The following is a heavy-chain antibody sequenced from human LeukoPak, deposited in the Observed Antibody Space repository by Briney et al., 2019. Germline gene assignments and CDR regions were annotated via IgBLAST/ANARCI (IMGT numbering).Heavy chain of an antibody. V-gene: IGHV3-7*01. CDR2: IKEDGSEK. CDR1: GFTFSSYW. D-gene: IGHD1-26*01. J-gene: IGHJ4*02. Sequence: GGSLRLSCAASGFTFSSYWMSWVRQAPGKGLEWVANIKEDGSEKYYVDSVKGRFTISRDNAKDSLYLQMNSLRAEDTAVYYCARLDGKTVFGYWGQGTLVTVSS. CDR3: ARLDGKTVFGY.